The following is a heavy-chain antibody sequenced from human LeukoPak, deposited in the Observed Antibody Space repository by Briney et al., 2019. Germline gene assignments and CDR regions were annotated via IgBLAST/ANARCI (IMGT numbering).Heavy chain of an antibody. J-gene: IGHJ6*03. V-gene: IGHV3-30*02. CDR1: GFTFSSYG. Sequence: GGSLRLSCAASGFTFSSYGMHWVRQAPGKGLEWVTFIRYDGSNKYYADSVKGRFTISRDNSKNTLYLQMNSLRAEDTAVYYCAKVGGSPAWYYMDVWGKGTTVTVSS. CDR3: AKVGGSPAWYYMDV. CDR2: IRYDGSNK. D-gene: IGHD1-26*01.